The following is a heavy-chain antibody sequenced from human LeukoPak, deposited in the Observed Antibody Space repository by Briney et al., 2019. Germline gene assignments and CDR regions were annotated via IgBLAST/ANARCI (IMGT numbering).Heavy chain of an antibody. J-gene: IGHJ3*02. V-gene: IGHV3-23*01. CDR1: GFTFSDYA. D-gene: IGHD5-18*01. CDR2: ISFSGRST. CDR3: TRGYSGVAIYAFDI. Sequence: PGGSLRLSCAVSGFTFSDYAMSWVRQAPGKGLEWVLGISFSGRSTNYADSVKGRFIISRDNSNNTLYLQMNSLRAEDTAVYYCTRGYSGVAIYAFDIWGQGTMVTVSS.